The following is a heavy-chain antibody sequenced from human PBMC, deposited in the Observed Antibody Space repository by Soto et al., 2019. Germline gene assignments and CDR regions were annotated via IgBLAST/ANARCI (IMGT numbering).Heavy chain of an antibody. D-gene: IGHD3-10*01. Sequence: QVQLVESGGGVVQPGRSLRLSCAASEFTFISSAMHWVRQAPDRGLEWVAAISYDGTNKFYADSVKGRFTISRDTSNNTLCLQMNSLRPEDTAMYYCARYQDTGRYYFRALDYWGQGTLVTVSS. J-gene: IGHJ4*02. CDR1: EFTFISSA. CDR3: ARYQDTGRYYFRALDY. V-gene: IGHV3-30-3*01. CDR2: ISYDGTNK.